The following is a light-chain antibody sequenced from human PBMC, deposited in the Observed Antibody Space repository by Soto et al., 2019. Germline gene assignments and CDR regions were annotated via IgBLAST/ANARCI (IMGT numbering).Light chain of an antibody. V-gene: IGKV3-11*01. CDR3: QQRSNWIT. Sequence: EIVLTQSPATLSLSPGERATLSFWASQSISFYLTWYQHKPGQAPRLLIYGASNRATGIPDRFSGSGSGTDFTLTISSLEPEDFAVYYCQQRSNWITFGQGTRLEIK. J-gene: IGKJ5*01. CDR2: GAS. CDR1: QSISFY.